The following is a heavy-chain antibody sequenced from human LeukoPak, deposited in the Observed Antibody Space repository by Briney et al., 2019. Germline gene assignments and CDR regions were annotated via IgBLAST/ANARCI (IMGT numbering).Heavy chain of an antibody. CDR1: GGSISSSNW. V-gene: IGHV4-4*02. CDR2: IYHSGST. CDR3: ARARVGATGNWFDP. D-gene: IGHD1-26*01. Sequence: PSETLSLTCAVSGGSISSSNWWSWVRQPPGKGLEWIGEIYHSGSTNYNPSLKSRVTISVDKSKNQFSLKLSSVTAADTAVYYCARARVGATGNWFDPWGQGTLVTVSS. J-gene: IGHJ5*02.